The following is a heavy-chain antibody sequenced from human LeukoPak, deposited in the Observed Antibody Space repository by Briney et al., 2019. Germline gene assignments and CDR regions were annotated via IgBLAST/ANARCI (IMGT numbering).Heavy chain of an antibody. CDR1: GGPISSSNW. Sequence: SETLSLTCAVSGGPISSSNWWSWVRQPPGKGLEWIGEISQSETTNYNPSLKSRVTISIDKSKNQFSLKLTSVTAADTAVYYCAREGYRYVPGDYWGQGTLVTVSS. V-gene: IGHV4-4*02. CDR3: AREGYRYVPGDY. J-gene: IGHJ4*02. D-gene: IGHD5-18*01. CDR2: ISQSETT.